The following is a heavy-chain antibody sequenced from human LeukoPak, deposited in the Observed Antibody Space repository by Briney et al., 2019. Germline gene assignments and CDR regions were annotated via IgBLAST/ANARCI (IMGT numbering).Heavy chain of an antibody. D-gene: IGHD3-3*01. V-gene: IGHV1-2*02. CDR1: VYTFTSYG. J-gene: IGHJ4*02. CDR2: INPNSGGT. CDR3: ARGDTIFGVVIGDFDY. Sequence: ASVKVSCKASVYTFTSYGISWVRQAPGQGLEWMGWINPNSGGTNYAQKFQGRVTMTRDTSISTAYMELSRLRSDDTAVYYCARGDTIFGVVIGDFDYWGQGTLVTVSS.